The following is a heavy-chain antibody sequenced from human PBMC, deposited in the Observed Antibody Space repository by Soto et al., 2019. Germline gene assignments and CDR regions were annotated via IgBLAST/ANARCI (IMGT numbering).Heavy chain of an antibody. CDR2: IYHSGST. CDR3: ARVTIVVVITAAQYYYYGMDV. J-gene: IGHJ6*02. D-gene: IGHD3-22*01. CDR1: GGSISSSNW. V-gene: IGHV4-4*02. Sequence: SETLSLTCAVSGGSISSSNWWSWVRQPPGKGLEWIGEIYHSGSTNYNPSLKSRVTISVDKSKNQFSLKLSSVTAADTAVYYCARVTIVVVITAAQYYYYGMDVWGQGTTVTVSS.